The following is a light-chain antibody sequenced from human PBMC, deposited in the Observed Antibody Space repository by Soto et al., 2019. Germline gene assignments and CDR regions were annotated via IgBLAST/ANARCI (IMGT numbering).Light chain of an antibody. V-gene: IGLV1-51*01. Sequence: QSVLTQPPSVSAAPGQKVTISCSGNSSNIGNNYVSWYQQLPGTAPKLLIYDNSKRPSGIPDRFSGSKSGTSATLGITGLQTGDEADYYCGTWDNSRSAVVFGGGTKLTVL. CDR3: GTWDNSRSAVV. CDR1: SSNIGNNY. J-gene: IGLJ2*01. CDR2: DNS.